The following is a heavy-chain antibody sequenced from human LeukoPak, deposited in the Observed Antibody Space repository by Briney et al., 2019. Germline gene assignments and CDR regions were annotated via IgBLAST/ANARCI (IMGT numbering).Heavy chain of an antibody. J-gene: IGHJ4*02. V-gene: IGHV4-59*01. CDR2: IFYSGST. CDR1: GGSISGYY. Sequence: SETLSLTCSVPGGSISGYYWSWIRQPPGKGLEWIGYIFYSGSTNYNPSLKSRVTISVDTSKNQFSLKLTSVTAADTAVYYCASERRGYYSFFDYWGQGTLVTVSS. CDR3: ASERRGYYSFFDY. D-gene: IGHD3-3*01.